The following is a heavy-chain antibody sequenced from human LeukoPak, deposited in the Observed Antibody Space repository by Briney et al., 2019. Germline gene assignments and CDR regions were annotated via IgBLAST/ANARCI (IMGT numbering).Heavy chain of an antibody. CDR1: GFTVSTNY. J-gene: IGHJ4*02. V-gene: IGHV3-64D*06. Sequence: PGGSLRLSCGASGFTVSTNYMSWVRQAPGKGLEYVSAISSNGGSTYYADSVKGRFTISRDNSKNTLYLQMSSLRAEDTAVYYCVKRFTAAAGAFEEDYWGQGTLVTVSS. CDR3: VKRFTAAAGAFEEDY. D-gene: IGHD6-13*01. CDR2: ISSNGGST.